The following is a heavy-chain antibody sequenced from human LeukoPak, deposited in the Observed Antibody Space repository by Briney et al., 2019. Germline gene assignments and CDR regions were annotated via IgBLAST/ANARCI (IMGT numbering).Heavy chain of an antibody. J-gene: IGHJ4*02. CDR1: GESFSGYY. CDR2: ISSSSSYI. Sequence: ETLSLTCAVYGESFSGYYWSWIRQPPGKGLEWVSSISSSSSYIYYADSVKGRFTISRDNAKNSLYLQMNSLRAEDTAVYYCASDFWSGYLGYWGQGTLVTVSS. D-gene: IGHD3-3*01. CDR3: ASDFWSGYLGY. V-gene: IGHV3-21*01.